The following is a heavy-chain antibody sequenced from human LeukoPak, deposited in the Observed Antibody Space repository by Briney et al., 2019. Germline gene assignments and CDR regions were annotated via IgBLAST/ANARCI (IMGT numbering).Heavy chain of an antibody. CDR1: GGSFSGYY. CDR2: IKHRGST. Sequence: SETLSLTCAVYGGSFSGYYWSWIRQPPGKGLEWIGEIKHRGSTNCNPSLKSRVTISVDTSKNQFSLKLSSVTAADTAVYYCARASLNLLDGYNYGYYYYYMDVWGKGTTVTVS. CDR3: ARASLNLLDGYNYGYYYYYMDV. J-gene: IGHJ6*03. V-gene: IGHV4-34*01. D-gene: IGHD5-24*01.